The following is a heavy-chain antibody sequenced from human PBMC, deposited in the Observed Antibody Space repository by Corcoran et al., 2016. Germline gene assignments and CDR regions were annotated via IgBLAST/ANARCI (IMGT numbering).Heavy chain of an antibody. Sequence: QVQLVQSGSEVKKPGSSVKVSCKASGGTFSSYAISWVRPAPGHGLAWMGGIIPIFGTANYAQKFQGRVTITADKSTSTAYMALSSLRSADTAVYDCARVNRYCSSTSCYTGLSYYYYGMDVWGQGTTVTVSS. CDR3: ARVNRYCSSTSCYTGLSYYYYGMDV. V-gene: IGHV1-69*06. J-gene: IGHJ6*02. D-gene: IGHD2-2*02. CDR1: GGTFSSYA. CDR2: IIPIFGTA.